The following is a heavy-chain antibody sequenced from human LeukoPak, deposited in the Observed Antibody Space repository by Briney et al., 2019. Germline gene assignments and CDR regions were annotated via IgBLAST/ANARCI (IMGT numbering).Heavy chain of an antibody. D-gene: IGHD1-7*01. V-gene: IGHV4-59*08. CDR2: IYYSGST. CDR3: ARHSTRMGLPFGY. J-gene: IGHJ4*02. CDR1: GGSISSYY. Sequence: SETLSLTCTVSGGSISSYYWSWIRQPPGKGLEWIGYIYYSGSTNYNPSLKSRVTISVDTSKNQFSLKLSSVTAADTAVYYCARHSTRMGLPFGYWGQGTLVTVSS.